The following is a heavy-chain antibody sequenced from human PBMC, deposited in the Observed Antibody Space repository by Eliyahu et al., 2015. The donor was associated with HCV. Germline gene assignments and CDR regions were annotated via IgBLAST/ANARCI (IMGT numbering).Heavy chain of an antibody. Sequence: QVQLVQSGAEVKKPGASVKVSCKASGYTXTSYGISWVRQAPGQGLEWXGWXSAYNGNTXYAQKLQGRVTMTTDTSXSTAYXELRSXRSDDTAVYYCARAGGGYEFLYWGQGTLVTVSS. V-gene: IGHV1-18*01. CDR1: GYTXTSYG. CDR2: XSAYNGNT. CDR3: ARAGGGYEFLY. D-gene: IGHD5-12*01. J-gene: IGHJ4*02.